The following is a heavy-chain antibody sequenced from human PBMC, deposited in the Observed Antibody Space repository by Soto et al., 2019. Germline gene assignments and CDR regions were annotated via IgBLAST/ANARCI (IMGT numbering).Heavy chain of an antibody. D-gene: IGHD4-17*01. Sequence: XGSLSLSCTASGCTFDHYAMSWVRQAPGNGLEWVSAVSGRGGSTKYADSVKGRFIISRDNSNSTLYLQMDSLRGEDTAVYYCAKDSTVTTSLYFYYYGFDVWGQGTTVTVSS. CDR2: VSGRGGST. CDR3: AKDSTVTTSLYFYYYGFDV. V-gene: IGHV3-23*01. CDR1: GCTFDHYA. J-gene: IGHJ6*02.